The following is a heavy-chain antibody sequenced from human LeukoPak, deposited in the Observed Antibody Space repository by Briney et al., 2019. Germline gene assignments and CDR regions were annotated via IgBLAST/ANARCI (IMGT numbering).Heavy chain of an antibody. Sequence: GESLKISCAASGFTFSSYWMHWVRQAPGKGLVWVSRINSDGSSTSYADSVKGRFTISRDNAKNTLYLQMNSLRAEDTAVYYCAAGGEGYFDYWGQGTLVTVSS. CDR1: GFTFSSYW. CDR3: AAGGEGYFDY. J-gene: IGHJ4*02. V-gene: IGHV3-74*01. CDR2: INSDGSST. D-gene: IGHD3-16*01.